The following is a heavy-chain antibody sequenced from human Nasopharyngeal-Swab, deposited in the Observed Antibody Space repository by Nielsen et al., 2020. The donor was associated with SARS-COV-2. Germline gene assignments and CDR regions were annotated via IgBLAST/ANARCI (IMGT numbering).Heavy chain of an antibody. CDR3: ARAYSSSWYSGYYYYGMDV. V-gene: IGHV4-59*01. Sequence: SETLSLTCTVSGGSISSYYWSWIRQPPGKGLEWIGYIYYSGSTNYNPSLKSRVTISVDTSKNQFSLKLSSVTAADTAVYYCARAYSSSWYSGYYYYGMDVWGQGTTVTVSS. D-gene: IGHD6-13*01. CDR1: GGSISSYY. CDR2: IYYSGST. J-gene: IGHJ6*02.